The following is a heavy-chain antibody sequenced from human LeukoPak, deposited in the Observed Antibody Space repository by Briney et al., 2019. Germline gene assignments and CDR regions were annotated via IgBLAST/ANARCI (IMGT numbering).Heavy chain of an antibody. V-gene: IGHV3-11*06. CDR1: GFTLSDYY. J-gene: IGHJ3*02. CDR3: ARGSSSLRAVVVDIDI. Sequence: PGGSLRLSCAASGFTLSDYYMNWIRQAPGKGLEWVSYMSRSSSYTNYADSVKGRFTISRDDAKNTLYLQMNSLRTEDTAVYYCARGSSSLRAVVVDIDIWGQGTMVTVSS. D-gene: IGHD2-15*01. CDR2: MSRSSSYT.